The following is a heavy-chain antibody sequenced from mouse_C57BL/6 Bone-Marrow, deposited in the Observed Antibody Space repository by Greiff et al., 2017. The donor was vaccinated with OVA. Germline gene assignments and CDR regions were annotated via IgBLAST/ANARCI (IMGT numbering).Heavy chain of an antibody. Sequence: QVQLQQSGAELARPGASVKLSCKASGYTFTNYYIQWIKQRPGQGLEWIGEIDPSDSYTNYNQKFKGKATLTVDTSSSTAYMQLSSLKSEDSAVYYCGSWDFAYWGQGTLVTVSA. CDR2: IDPSDSYT. CDR3: GSWDFAY. J-gene: IGHJ3*01. V-gene: IGHV1-50*01. CDR1: GYTFTNYY. D-gene: IGHD1-1*01.